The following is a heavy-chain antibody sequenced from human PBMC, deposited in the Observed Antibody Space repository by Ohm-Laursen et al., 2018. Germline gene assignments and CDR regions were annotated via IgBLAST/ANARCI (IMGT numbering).Heavy chain of an antibody. Sequence: SLRLSCTASGFTFSSDWMHWVRQAPGKGLFWVSRINGDGRTTAYADSVKGRFTISRDNAKNTVHLQMNGLRADDTAVYFCARECSGGSCYSGYYYYYGMDVWGQGTTVTVSS. D-gene: IGHD2-15*01. CDR2: INGDGRTT. V-gene: IGHV3-74*01. J-gene: IGHJ6*02. CDR1: GFTFSSDW. CDR3: ARECSGGSCYSGYYYYYGMDV.